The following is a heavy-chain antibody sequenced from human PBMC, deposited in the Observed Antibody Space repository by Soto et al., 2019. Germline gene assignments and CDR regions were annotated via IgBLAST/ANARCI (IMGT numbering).Heavy chain of an antibody. CDR2: INHSGST. CDR3: ARGIAVAGPIFDY. D-gene: IGHD6-19*01. CDR1: GGSFSGYY. V-gene: IGHV4-34*01. J-gene: IGHJ4*02. Sequence: LSLTCAVYGGSFSGYYWSWIRQPPGKGLEWIGEINHSGSTNYNPSLKSRVTISVDTSKNQFSLKLSSVTAADTAVYYCARGIAVAGPIFDYWGQGTLVTVSS.